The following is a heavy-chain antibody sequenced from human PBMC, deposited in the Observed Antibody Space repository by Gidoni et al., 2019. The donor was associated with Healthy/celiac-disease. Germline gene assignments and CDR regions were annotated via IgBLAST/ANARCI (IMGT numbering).Heavy chain of an antibody. CDR2: IYYSGST. CDR3: ARAMGRYDSSGYYYGVVDY. CDR1: GGSISSGGYY. J-gene: IGHJ4*02. Sequence: QVQLQESGPGLVKPSQTLSLTCTVSGGSISSGGYYWSWIRQHPGKGLEWIGYIYYSGSTYYNPSLKSRVTISVDTSKNQFSLKLSSVTAADTAVYYCARAMGRYDSSGYYYGVVDYWGQGTLVTVSS. V-gene: IGHV4-31*03. D-gene: IGHD3-22*01.